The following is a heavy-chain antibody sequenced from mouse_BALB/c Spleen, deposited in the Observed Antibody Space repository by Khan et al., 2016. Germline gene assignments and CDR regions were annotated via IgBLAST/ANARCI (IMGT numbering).Heavy chain of an antibody. Sequence: QVQLKQSGAELARPGASVKLSCKASGYTFTSYWMQWVKQRPGQGLEWIGAIYPGDGDTRYTQKFKGKATLTADKSSSTAYMQLSSLGSEDSAVYYCAERGGYGPCVDWGQGTTLTVSS. J-gene: IGHJ2*01. V-gene: IGHV1-87*01. CDR1: GYTFTSYW. CDR2: IYPGDGDT. CDR3: AERGGYGPCVD. D-gene: IGHD2-2*01.